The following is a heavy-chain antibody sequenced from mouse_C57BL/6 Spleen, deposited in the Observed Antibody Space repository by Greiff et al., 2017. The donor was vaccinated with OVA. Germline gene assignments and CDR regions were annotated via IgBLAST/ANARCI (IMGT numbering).Heavy chain of an antibody. J-gene: IGHJ2*01. CDR3: TKYYCSSLSFDD. CDR2: IDPANGGT. D-gene: IGHD1-1*01. CDR1: GYTFTAYE. Sequence: VQLQQSGAELVRPGASVTLSCKASGYTFTAYEMNWVKQTPGHGLEWIGDIDPANGGTAYNQQFKGKAILTADKYSSTAYMELSSLTSEDSADYYCTKYYCSSLSFDDWGKGTTLSAAS. V-gene: IGHV1-15*01.